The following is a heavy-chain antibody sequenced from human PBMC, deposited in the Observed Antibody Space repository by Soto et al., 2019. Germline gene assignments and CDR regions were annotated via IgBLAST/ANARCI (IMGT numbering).Heavy chain of an antibody. CDR1: GDTFTNFG. CDR3: VRDRRIYYSDPHDEFVASDYEV. V-gene: IGHV1-18*01. CDR2: IATYNSNR. Sequence: HLVQSGPEVKKPGASITVSCKTSGDTFTNFGLSWVRQAPGQGLEWMGWIATYNSNRNYAQKFQGRLTLTTDTSTSTAYMELKSLRYDDTAVYYCVRDRRIYYSDPHDEFVASDYEVWGQGTMVSVSS. J-gene: IGHJ3*01. D-gene: IGHD3-22*01.